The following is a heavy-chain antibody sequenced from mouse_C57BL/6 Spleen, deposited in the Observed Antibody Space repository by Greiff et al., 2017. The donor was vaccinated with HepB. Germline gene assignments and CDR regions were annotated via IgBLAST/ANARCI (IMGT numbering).Heavy chain of an antibody. D-gene: IGHD1-1*01. CDR3: ARVRLLRYAMDY. CDR1: GFTFSDYG. CDR2: ISSGSSTI. J-gene: IGHJ4*01. Sequence: DVMLVESGGGLVKPGGSLKLSCAASGFTFSDYGMHWVRQAPEKGLEWVAYISSGSSTIYYADTVKGRFTISRDNAKNTLFLQMTSLRSEDTAMYYCARVRLLRYAMDYWGQGTSVTVSS. V-gene: IGHV5-17*01.